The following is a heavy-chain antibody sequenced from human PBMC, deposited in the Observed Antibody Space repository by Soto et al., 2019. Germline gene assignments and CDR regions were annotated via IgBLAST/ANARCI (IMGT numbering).Heavy chain of an antibody. D-gene: IGHD2-15*01. V-gene: IGHV3-15*07. Sequence: PGGSLRLSCAASGFTFSNAWMNWVRQAPGKGLEWVGRIKSKTDGGTTDYAAPVKGRFTISRDDSKNTLYLQMNSLKTEDTAVYYCTTVYCSGGSCPKWNYYYYGMDVWGQGTTVTVSS. CDR3: TTVYCSGGSCPKWNYYYYGMDV. CDR1: GFTFSNAW. CDR2: IKSKTDGGTT. J-gene: IGHJ6*02.